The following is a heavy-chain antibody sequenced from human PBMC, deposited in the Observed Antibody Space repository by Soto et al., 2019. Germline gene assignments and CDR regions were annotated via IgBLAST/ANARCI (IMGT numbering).Heavy chain of an antibody. CDR3: AKDVQWLAPYYYYGMDV. CDR2: ISWNSGSI. CDR1: GYTFDDYA. J-gene: IGHJ6*02. Sequence: PGVSLRLSCAASGYTFDDYAMHWVRQAPGKGLEWVSSISWNSGSIGYADSVKGRFTISRDNAKNSLYLQMNSLRAEDTALYYCAKDVQWLAPYYYYGMDVWGQGTTVTVSS. V-gene: IGHV3-9*01. D-gene: IGHD6-19*01.